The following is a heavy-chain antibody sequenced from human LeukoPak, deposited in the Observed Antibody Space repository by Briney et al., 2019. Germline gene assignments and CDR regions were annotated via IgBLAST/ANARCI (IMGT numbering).Heavy chain of an antibody. CDR2: IYGAYNT. CDR3: ASGGRQQPQFDY. J-gene: IGHJ4*02. D-gene: IGHD2-15*01. CDR1: GLSDRDNY. V-gene: IGHV3-66*01. Sequence: GGSLRLSCAASGLSDRDNYMSWVRQAPGKGLEWVSLIYGAYNTFYTAAVKSRFTISRDNSKNTLYLQMNRLRVEGTAVYYCASGGRQQPQFDYWGQGTLVTVSS.